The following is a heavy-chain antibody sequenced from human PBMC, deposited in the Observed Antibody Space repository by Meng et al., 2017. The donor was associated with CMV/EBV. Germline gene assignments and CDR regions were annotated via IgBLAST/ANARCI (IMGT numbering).Heavy chain of an antibody. Sequence: GGSLRLSCAASGFTVSSNYMSWVRQAPGKGLEWVSVIYSGGSTYYADSVKGRFTISRDNSKNTLYLQMNSLRAEDTAVYYCARDYEYYDFWSGYYTRGYYYYGMDVWGQGTTVTVSS. CDR3: ARDYEYYDFWSGYYTRGYYYYGMDV. V-gene: IGHV3-53*05. CDR2: IYSGGST. CDR1: GFTVSSNY. D-gene: IGHD3-3*01. J-gene: IGHJ6*02.